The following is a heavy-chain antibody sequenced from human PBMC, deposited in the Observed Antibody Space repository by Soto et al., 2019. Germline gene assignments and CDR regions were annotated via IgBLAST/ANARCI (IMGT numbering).Heavy chain of an antibody. D-gene: IGHD2-15*01. CDR1: GVSLSSYG. V-gene: IGHV3-30*18. Sequence: SMRLSCAASGVSLSSYGTHWVRKAPGKGLEWVAVISYDGSNKYYADSVKGRFTISRDNSKNTLYLQMNSMRAEDTAVYYCAKDRRVVAVVAPVDYWGQGTGVTVPQ. J-gene: IGHJ4*02. CDR2: ISYDGSNK. CDR3: AKDRRVVAVVAPVDY.